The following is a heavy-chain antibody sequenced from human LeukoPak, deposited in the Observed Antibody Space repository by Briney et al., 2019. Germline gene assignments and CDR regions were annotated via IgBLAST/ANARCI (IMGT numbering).Heavy chain of an antibody. CDR1: GFTFCTYG. V-gene: IGHV3-30*18. CDR3: AKDIAVDYDYIWGSYRPVLFDH. J-gene: IGHJ4*02. D-gene: IGHD3-16*02. CDR2: ISYDGSDK. Sequence: GGSLRLSCAASGFTFCTYGMHWVRQAPGKGLEWVAVISYDGSDKYYVDSVKGRFTISRDNSKNTLYLQMNSLRSDDTAVYYCAKDIAVDYDYIWGSYRPVLFDHWGQGTLVTVSS.